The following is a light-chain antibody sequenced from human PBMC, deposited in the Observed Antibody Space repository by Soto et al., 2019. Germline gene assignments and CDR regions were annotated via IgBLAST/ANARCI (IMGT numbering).Light chain of an antibody. V-gene: IGKV3-20*01. CDR3: QQYGSSPRT. CDR2: AAP. J-gene: IGKJ1*01. Sequence: IVLTHSPGTLSFSPGERATLSFRAIQSIRSSYLAWYQQTPGQTPRLLIYAAPSRATGIPDRFSGSGSGTDFSLTINRLEAEDFAVYYCQQYGSSPRTFGQGTKVDIK. CDR1: QSIRSSY.